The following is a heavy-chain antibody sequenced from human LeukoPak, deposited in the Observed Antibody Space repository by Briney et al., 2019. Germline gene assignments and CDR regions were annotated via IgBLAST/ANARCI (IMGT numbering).Heavy chain of an antibody. CDR1: GGSISSSNW. D-gene: IGHD6-19*01. CDR2: IYHSGST. CDR3: ARGGSSGWYWVY. V-gene: IGHV4-4*02. Sequence: SETLSLTCAVSGGSISSSNWWSWVRQPPGKGLEWIGEIYHSGSTNYNPSLKSRVTISVDRSKNQFSLKLTSVTAADTAVYYCARGGSSGWYWVYWGRGTLVTVSS. J-gene: IGHJ4*02.